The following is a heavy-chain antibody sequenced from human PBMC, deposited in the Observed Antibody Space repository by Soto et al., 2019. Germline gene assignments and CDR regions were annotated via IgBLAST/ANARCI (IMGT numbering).Heavy chain of an antibody. Sequence: GGSLRLSCAASGFTFDDYAMHWVRQAPGKGLEWVSGISWNSGSIGYADSVKGRFTISRDNAKNSLYLQMNSLRAEDTALYYCAKDYSASWELLGAFDIWGQGTMVTVSS. CDR1: GFTFDDYA. CDR3: AKDYSASWELLGAFDI. D-gene: IGHD1-26*01. V-gene: IGHV3-9*01. CDR2: ISWNSGSI. J-gene: IGHJ3*02.